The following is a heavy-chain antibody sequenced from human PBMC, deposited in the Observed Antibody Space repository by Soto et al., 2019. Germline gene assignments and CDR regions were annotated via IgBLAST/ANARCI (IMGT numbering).Heavy chain of an antibody. CDR1: GFTFSSYA. D-gene: IGHD3-9*01. J-gene: IGHJ4*02. V-gene: IGHV3-64*01. CDR2: ISSNGGST. Sequence: PGGSLRLSCAASGFTFSSYAMHWVRQAPGKGLEYVSAISSNGGSTYYANSVKGRFTISRDNSKNTLYLQMGSLRAEDMAVYYCARDPGLVITPYYFDYWGQGTLVTVSS. CDR3: ARDPGLVITPYYFDY.